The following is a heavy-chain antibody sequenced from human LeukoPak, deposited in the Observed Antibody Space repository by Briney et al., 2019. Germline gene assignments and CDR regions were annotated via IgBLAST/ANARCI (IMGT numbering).Heavy chain of an antibody. D-gene: IGHD5-24*01. CDR3: AREGGDGYSFDY. CDR2: IYSGGST. CDR1: GFTFSSNY. V-gene: IGHV3-53*01. Sequence: GGSLRLSCAASGFTFSSNYMSWVRQAPGKGLEWVSVIYSGGSTYYADSVKGRFTISRDNSKNTLYLQMNSLRAEDTAVYYCAREGGDGYSFDYWGQGTLVTVSS. J-gene: IGHJ4*02.